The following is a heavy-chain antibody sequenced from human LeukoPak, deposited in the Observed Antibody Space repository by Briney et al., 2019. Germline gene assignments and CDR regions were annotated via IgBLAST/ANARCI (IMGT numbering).Heavy chain of an antibody. CDR2: IWYDGGYK. V-gene: IGHV3-33*01. J-gene: IGHJ6*02. Sequence: GGSLRLSCAASGFTFSSYGMHWVRQAPGKGLEWVALIWYDGGYKYYADSVKGRFTISRDNSKNTLYLQMNSLRAEDTAVYYCARDSYGMDVWGQGTTVTVSS. CDR3: ARDSYGMDV. CDR1: GFTFSSYG.